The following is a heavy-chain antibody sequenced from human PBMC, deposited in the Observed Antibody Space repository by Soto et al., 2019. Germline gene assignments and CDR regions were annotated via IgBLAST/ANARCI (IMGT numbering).Heavy chain of an antibody. J-gene: IGHJ1*01. D-gene: IGHD6-19*01. CDR2: ISYDGSNK. CDR3: AKGAPGIAVAGTGYFQH. Sequence: GGSLRLSCAASGFTFSSYGMHWVRQAPGKGLEWVAVISYDGSNKYYADSVKGRFTISRDNSKNTLYLQMNSLRAEDTAVYYCAKGAPGIAVAGTGYFQHWGQGTLVTVSS. V-gene: IGHV3-30*18. CDR1: GFTFSSYG.